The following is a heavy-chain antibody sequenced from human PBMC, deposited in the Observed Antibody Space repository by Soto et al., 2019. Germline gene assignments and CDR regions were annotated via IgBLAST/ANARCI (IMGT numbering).Heavy chain of an antibody. V-gene: IGHV4-59*01. CDR2: VFYSGST. Sequence: PSETLFLTCTVSGDSMSGYYWSWIRQPPGKGLEWIGHVFYSGSTYYNPSLKSRVAISVDTSKNQFSLKLNSVTAADTAVYYCARGYSTSWTYYFDYWGQGIMVT. CDR3: ARGYSTSWTYYFDY. D-gene: IGHD6-13*01. CDR1: GDSMSGYY. J-gene: IGHJ4*02.